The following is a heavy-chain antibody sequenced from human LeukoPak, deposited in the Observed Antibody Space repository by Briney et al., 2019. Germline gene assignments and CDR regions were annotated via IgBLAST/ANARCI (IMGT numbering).Heavy chain of an antibody. J-gene: IGHJ2*01. D-gene: IGHD3-9*01. CDR3: ARVDYDILTGYPYWYFDL. V-gene: IGHV3-74*01. CDR1: GFTFSSYW. CDR2: INSDGSST. Sequence: PGRSLRLSCAASGFTFSSYWMHWVRQAPGKGLVWVSRINSDGSSTNYADSVKGRFTISRDNAKNTLYLQMNSLRAEDTAVYCCARVDYDILTGYPYWYFDLWGRGTLVTVSS.